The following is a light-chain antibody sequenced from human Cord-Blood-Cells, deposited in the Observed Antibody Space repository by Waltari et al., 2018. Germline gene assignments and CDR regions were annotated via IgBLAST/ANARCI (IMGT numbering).Light chain of an antibody. CDR2: RNN. V-gene: IGLV1-47*01. CDR3: AAWDDSLSGVV. J-gene: IGLJ2*01. Sequence: HSVLTQPPSASGTPGQRVTISCSGTSSNIGGHHVYWYQQLPGTAPKLLIYRNNQRPSGVPDRFSGSKSGTSASLAISGLRSEDEAEYYCAAWDDSLSGVVFGGGTKLTVL. CDR1: SSNIGGHH.